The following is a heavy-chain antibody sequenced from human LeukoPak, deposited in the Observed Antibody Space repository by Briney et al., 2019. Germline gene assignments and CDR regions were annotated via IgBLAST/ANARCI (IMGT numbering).Heavy chain of an antibody. J-gene: IGHJ5*02. Sequence: PGGSLRLSCAASGFTLSSNYMSWVRQAPGKGLEWVSVIYSGGSTYYANSVKGRFTISRDNSKNTLYLQMNSLRAEDTAVYYCARDSTDGDYDWFDPWGQGTLVTVSS. CDR3: ARDSTDGDYDWFDP. CDR1: GFTLSSNY. V-gene: IGHV3-53*01. D-gene: IGHD4-17*01. CDR2: IYSGGST.